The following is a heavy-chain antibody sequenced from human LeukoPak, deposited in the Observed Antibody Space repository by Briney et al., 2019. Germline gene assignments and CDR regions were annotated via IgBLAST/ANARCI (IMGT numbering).Heavy chain of an antibody. CDR3: ARVEYDFWSGYIYPELNYFDY. V-gene: IGHV1-69*05. J-gene: IGHJ4*02. Sequence: SVKVSCKASGGTFSSYAISWVRQAPGQGLEWMGGIIPIFGTANYAQKFQGRVTITTDESTSTAYMELSSLRSEDTAVYYCARVEYDFWSGYIYPELNYFDYWGQGTLVTVSS. CDR1: GGTFSSYA. CDR2: IIPIFGTA. D-gene: IGHD3-3*01.